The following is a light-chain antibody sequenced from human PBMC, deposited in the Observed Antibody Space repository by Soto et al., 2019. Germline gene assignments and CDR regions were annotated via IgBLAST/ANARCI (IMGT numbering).Light chain of an antibody. V-gene: IGKV3-11*01. J-gene: IGKJ5*01. CDR2: GAF. CDR3: QQRNIWPPVT. Sequence: EIVLTQSPVTLSVSPGERATLSCRASQSVSNNLAWYQQKPGQAPRLLIYGAFNRATGIPARFSGSGSGTDFTLTISSLEPEDSAVYYCQQRNIWPPVTFGHGTRLEIK. CDR1: QSVSNN.